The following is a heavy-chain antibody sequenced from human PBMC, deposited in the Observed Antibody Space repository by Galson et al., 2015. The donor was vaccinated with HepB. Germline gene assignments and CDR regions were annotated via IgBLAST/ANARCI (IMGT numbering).Heavy chain of an antibody. Sequence: SVTVSCKVSGGTFVGYTVSWVRQAPGQGLQWMGRIIPILGTSNNAQKFQGRVTITADKSTSTAYMELSSLRSEDTAVYYCATSIVRHSSGWFFEHWGQGTLVTVSS. J-gene: IGHJ4*02. CDR2: IIPILGTS. V-gene: IGHV1-69*08. D-gene: IGHD6-19*01. CDR1: GGTFVGYT. CDR3: ATSIVRHSSGWFFEH.